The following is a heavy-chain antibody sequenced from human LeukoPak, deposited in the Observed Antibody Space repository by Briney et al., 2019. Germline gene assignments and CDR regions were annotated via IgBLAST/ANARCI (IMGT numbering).Heavy chain of an antibody. CDR2: IIPIFGTA. D-gene: IGHD1-1*01. Sequence: SVKVSCKASGGTFGSYAISWVRQAPGQGLEWMGGIIPIFGTANYAQKFQGRVTITTDESTSTAYMELSSLRSEDTAVYYCARVVSGTHYYMDVWGKGTTVTVSS. CDR1: GGTFGSYA. J-gene: IGHJ6*03. CDR3: ARVVSGTHYYMDV. V-gene: IGHV1-69*05.